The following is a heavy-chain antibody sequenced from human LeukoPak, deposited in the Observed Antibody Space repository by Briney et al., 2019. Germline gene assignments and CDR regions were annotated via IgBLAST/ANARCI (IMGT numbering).Heavy chain of an antibody. J-gene: IGHJ3*02. CDR2: ISAYNGNT. CDR1: GYTFTSYG. CDR3: ARENRDGYNLDAFDI. V-gene: IGHV1-18*01. D-gene: IGHD5-24*01. Sequence: ASVKVSCKASGYTFTSYGISWVRQAPGQGLEWMGWISAYNGNTNYAQKLQGRVAMTTDTSTSTAYMELRSLRSEDTAVYYCARENRDGYNLDAFDIWGQGTMVTVSS.